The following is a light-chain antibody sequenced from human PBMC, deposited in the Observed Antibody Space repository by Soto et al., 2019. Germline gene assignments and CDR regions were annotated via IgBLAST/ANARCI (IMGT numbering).Light chain of an antibody. CDR1: SCNIGAGYD. CDR3: QSWDIRLGGYV. Sequence: VLAQPPSVSGAPGQKVTVSFAGSSCNIGAGYDLHWYQQLPGTAPKLLLYGNINRPSGVPDRFSGSKSGTSASLAITGLQSEDEAEYLCQSWDIRLGGYVFASGTKVIVL. V-gene: IGLV1-40*01. J-gene: IGLJ1*01. CDR2: GNI.